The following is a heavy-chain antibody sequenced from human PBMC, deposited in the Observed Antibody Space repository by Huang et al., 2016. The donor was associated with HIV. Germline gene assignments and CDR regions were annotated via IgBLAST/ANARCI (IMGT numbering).Heavy chain of an antibody. D-gene: IGHD4-17*01. CDR1: GFIFNDFA. CDR2: VRSNAFGGAS. V-gene: IGHV3-49*03. CDR3: SPSGDDYFYFYMDV. Sequence: QLVESGGDSVQSGRSLRLSCRGSGFIFNDFAINWFRQSPGKVLDWIGFVRSNAFGGASKSAPSVKDRVTVARDEAKNVAFLQMDNLQVDDTAIYYCSPSGDDYFYFYMDVWGNGTTVIVS. J-gene: IGHJ6*03.